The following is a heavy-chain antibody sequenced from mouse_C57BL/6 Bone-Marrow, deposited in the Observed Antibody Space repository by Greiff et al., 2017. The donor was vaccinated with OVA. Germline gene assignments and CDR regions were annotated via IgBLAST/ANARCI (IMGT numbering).Heavy chain of an antibody. CDR3: TSYGNFDY. Sequence: VQLQQSGAELVRPGASVKLSCTASGFNIKDDYMHWVKQRPEQGLEWIGWIDPENGDTEYASKFQGKATITADTSSNTAYVQLSSLTSEDTAVYYCTSYGNFDYWGQGTTLTVSS. V-gene: IGHV14-4*01. CDR1: GFNIKDDY. J-gene: IGHJ2*01. CDR2: IDPENGDT. D-gene: IGHD2-1*01.